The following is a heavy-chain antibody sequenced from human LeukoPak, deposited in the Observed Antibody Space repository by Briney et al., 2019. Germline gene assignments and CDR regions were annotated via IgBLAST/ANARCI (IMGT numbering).Heavy chain of an antibody. CDR1: GYTFTSNY. CDR2: ISPSGGST. J-gene: IGHJ4*02. Sequence: ASVTVSCKAFGYTFTSNYMHWVRQAPGQGPEWMGVISPSGGSTTYAQKFQGRVTMTRDMSTSTVYMELSSLRSEDTAVYYCARDIHYYDSSGYLDYWGQGTLVTVSS. CDR3: ARDIHYYDSSGYLDY. D-gene: IGHD3-22*01. V-gene: IGHV1-46*01.